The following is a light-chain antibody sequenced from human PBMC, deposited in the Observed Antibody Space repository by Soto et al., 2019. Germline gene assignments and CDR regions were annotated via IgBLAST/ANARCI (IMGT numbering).Light chain of an antibody. CDR1: TGAVTSGNY. V-gene: IGLV7-43*01. CDR3: LLYYGGAQLV. Sequence: QAVLTQEPSLTVSPGGTVTLTCASSTGAVTSGNYPSWFQQKPGQTPRTLIYTTNKKHSWTPARFSGSLLGDKAALTLSGAQPEDEAEYYCLLYYGGAQLVFGGGTQLTVL. CDR2: TTN. J-gene: IGLJ3*02.